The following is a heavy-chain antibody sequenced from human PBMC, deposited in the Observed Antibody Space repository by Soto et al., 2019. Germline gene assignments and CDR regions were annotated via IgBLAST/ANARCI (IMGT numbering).Heavy chain of an antibody. CDR3: ARTPKYYYDSSGYYSPPLYFQH. J-gene: IGHJ1*01. CDR2: IIPIFGTA. V-gene: IGHV1-69*13. CDR1: GGTFSSYA. Sequence: GASVKVSCKASGGTFSSYAISWVRQAPGQGLEWMGGIIPIFGTANYAQKFQGRVTITADESTSTAYMKLSSLRSEDTAVYYCARTPKYYYDSSGYYSPPLYFQHWGQGTLVTVSS. D-gene: IGHD3-22*01.